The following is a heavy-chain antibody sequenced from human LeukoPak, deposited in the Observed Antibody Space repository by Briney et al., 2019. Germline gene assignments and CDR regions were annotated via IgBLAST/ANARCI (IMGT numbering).Heavy chain of an antibody. D-gene: IGHD3-3*02. J-gene: IGHJ4*02. V-gene: IGHV3-48*04. Sequence: GGSLRLSCAASGFTFSSYAMSWVRQAPGKGLEWVSYISSSSGTIYYADSVKGRFTISRDNAKNSLYLQMNSLRAEDTAVYYCAVIYRSGYFDYWGQGTLVTVSS. CDR2: ISSSSGTI. CDR1: GFTFSSYA. CDR3: AVIYRSGYFDY.